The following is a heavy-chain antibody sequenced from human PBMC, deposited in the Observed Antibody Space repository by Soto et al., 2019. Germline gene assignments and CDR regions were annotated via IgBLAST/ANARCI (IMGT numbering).Heavy chain of an antibody. CDR2: KYHSGSP. Sequence: QVQLRESGPGLVRPSQTLSLTCTVTGGSITSGDYYWSWIRQSPGKGLEWIGYKYHSGSPYYNPSLRSRVTISVDTSREQCSLSLTSVTAADTAVYYCARTGGEVAFNIWGQGTMVTVSS. CDR3: ARTGGEVAFNI. V-gene: IGHV4-30-4*01. CDR1: GGSITSGDYY. D-gene: IGHD3-16*01. J-gene: IGHJ3*02.